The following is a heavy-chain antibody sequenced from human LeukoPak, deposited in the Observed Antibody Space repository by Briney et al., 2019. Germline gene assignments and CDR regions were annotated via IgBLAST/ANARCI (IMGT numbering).Heavy chain of an antibody. Sequence: GGSLRLSCAASGFTFSSYAMHWVRQAPGKGLEWVAVISYDGSNKYYADSVKGRFTISRDNSKNTLYLQMNSLRAEDTAVYYCARDGGGWLPLPLWGYWGQETLVTVSS. CDR1: GFTFSSYA. D-gene: IGHD3-16*01. CDR2: ISYDGSNK. J-gene: IGHJ4*02. CDR3: ARDGGGWLPLPLWGY. V-gene: IGHV3-30*04.